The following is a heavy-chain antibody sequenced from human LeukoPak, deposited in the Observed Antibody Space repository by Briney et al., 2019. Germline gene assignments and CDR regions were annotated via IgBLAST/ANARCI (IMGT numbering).Heavy chain of an antibody. CDR3: ARARYSGYDYHNFYWYFDL. D-gene: IGHD5-12*01. J-gene: IGHJ2*01. CDR2: INPNSGGT. CDR1: GYTFTGYY. V-gene: IGHV1-2*04. Sequence: ASVKVSCKASGYTFTGYYMHWVRQAPGQGLEWMGWINPNSGGTNYAQKFQGWVTMTRDTSISTAYMELSRLRSDDTAVYYCARARYSGYDYHNFYWYFDLWGRGTLVTVSS.